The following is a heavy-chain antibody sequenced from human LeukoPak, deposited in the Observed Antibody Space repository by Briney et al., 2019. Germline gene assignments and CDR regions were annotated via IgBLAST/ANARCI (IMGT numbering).Heavy chain of an antibody. CDR2: ISSSSSYI. CDR3: ARDRTGYSSSWYDY. Sequence: GGSLRLSCAASGFTFSSCSMNWVRQAPGKGLEWVSSISSSSSYIYYADSVKGRFTISRDNAKNSLYLQMNSLRAEDTAVYYCARDRTGYSSSWYDYWGQGTLVTVSS. CDR1: GFTFSSCS. V-gene: IGHV3-21*01. J-gene: IGHJ4*02. D-gene: IGHD6-13*01.